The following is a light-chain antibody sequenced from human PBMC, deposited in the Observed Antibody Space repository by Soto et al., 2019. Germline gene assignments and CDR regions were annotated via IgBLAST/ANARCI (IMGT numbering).Light chain of an antibody. V-gene: IGKV3-15*01. CDR3: QQYNIWPQT. CDR2: GAS. J-gene: IGKJ1*01. CDR1: QSLRSS. Sequence: VMTQSPATLSVSPGERATLSCRASQSLRSSLAWYQQKPGQAPRLLIYGASTRATGIPARFSGSGSGTEFTLTISSLQSEDFAVYFCQQYNIWPQTFGQGTQVEIK.